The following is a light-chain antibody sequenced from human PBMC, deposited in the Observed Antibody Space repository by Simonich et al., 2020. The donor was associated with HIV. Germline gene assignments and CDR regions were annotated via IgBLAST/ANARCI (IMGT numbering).Light chain of an antibody. J-gene: IGKJ5*01. V-gene: IGKV3-20*01. CDR2: DAS. CDR1: QSVSSSY. Sequence: EIVLTQSPGTLSLSPVERATLSCSAIQSVSSSYLALYQQTPCLAPRLLIYDASSRSTGIPDRFSGSGYGTDFTLTISRLEPEDFAVYYCQQYGSSPTFGQGTRLEIK. CDR3: QQYGSSPT.